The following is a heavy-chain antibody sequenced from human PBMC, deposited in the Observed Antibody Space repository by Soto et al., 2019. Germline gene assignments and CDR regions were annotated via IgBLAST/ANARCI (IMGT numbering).Heavy chain of an antibody. CDR3: AKNVWGITIFGGMDV. V-gene: IGHV3-23*01. CDR1: GFTFSSYA. D-gene: IGHD3-9*01. CDR2: ISGGGGTT. J-gene: IGHJ6*02. Sequence: EVQLLESGGGLVQPGGSLRLSCAASGFTFSSYAMSWVRQAPGKGLEWVSAISGGGGTTYYADSVKGRFTISRDNSKNTLYLQMNSLRAEDTAVYYGAKNVWGITIFGGMDVWGQGTTVTVSS.